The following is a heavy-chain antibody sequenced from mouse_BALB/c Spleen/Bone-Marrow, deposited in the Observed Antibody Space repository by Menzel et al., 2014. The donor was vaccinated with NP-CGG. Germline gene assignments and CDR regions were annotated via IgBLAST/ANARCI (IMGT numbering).Heavy chain of an antibody. CDR2: IYPGNSDT. D-gene: IGHD1-1*01. CDR3: TRYPYYYGSRNYYAMDY. J-gene: IGHJ4*01. CDR1: GYTFTSYW. V-gene: IGHV1-5*01. Sequence: EVQLQQSGTVLARPGASVKTSCKASGYTFTSYWMHWVKQRPGQGLEWIGAIYPGNSDTSYNQKFKGKAKLTAVTSTSTAYMELSSLTNEDSAVYYCTRYPYYYGSRNYYAMDYWGQGTSVTVSS.